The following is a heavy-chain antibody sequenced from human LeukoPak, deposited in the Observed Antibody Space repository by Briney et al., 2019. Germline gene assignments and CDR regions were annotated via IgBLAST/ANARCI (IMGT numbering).Heavy chain of an antibody. D-gene: IGHD3-10*01. Sequence: SETLSLTCTVSAVSISSGGYYWSWIRQHPGKGLEWIGYIYYSGSTYYNPSLKSRVTISVDTSKNQFSLKLSSVTAADTAVYYCASGYGSGSYYKRPFDYWGQGTLVTVSS. V-gene: IGHV4-31*03. CDR1: AVSISSGGYY. CDR2: IYYSGST. CDR3: ASGYGSGSYYKRPFDY. J-gene: IGHJ4*02.